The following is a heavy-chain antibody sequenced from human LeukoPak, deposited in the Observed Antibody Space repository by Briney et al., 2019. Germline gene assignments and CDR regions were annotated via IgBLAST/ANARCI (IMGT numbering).Heavy chain of an antibody. V-gene: IGHV4-59*12. Sequence: SETLSLTCTVSGGSISSYYWSWIRQPPGKGLEWIGYIYYSGSTNYNPSLKSRVTISVDTSKNQFSLKLSSVTAADTAVYYCARAKIVVVPAAMKSRGAWFDPWGQGTLVTVSS. CDR2: IYYSGST. CDR3: ARAKIVVVPAAMKSRGAWFDP. D-gene: IGHD2-2*01. CDR1: GGSISSYY. J-gene: IGHJ5*02.